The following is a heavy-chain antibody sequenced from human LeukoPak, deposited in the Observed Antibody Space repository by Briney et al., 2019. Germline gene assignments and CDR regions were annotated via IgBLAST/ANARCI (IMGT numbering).Heavy chain of an antibody. Sequence: PSETLSLTCTVSGGSISSSTTYYWGWIRQPPGKGLEWIGSIYYSGSTYYNPSLKSRVTISVDTSKNQFSLKLSSVTAADTAVYYCARDIGHSSSWYYFDYRGQGTLVTVSS. CDR1: GGSISSSTTYY. J-gene: IGHJ4*02. CDR2: IYYSGST. CDR3: ARDIGHSSSWYYFDY. D-gene: IGHD6-13*01. V-gene: IGHV4-39*07.